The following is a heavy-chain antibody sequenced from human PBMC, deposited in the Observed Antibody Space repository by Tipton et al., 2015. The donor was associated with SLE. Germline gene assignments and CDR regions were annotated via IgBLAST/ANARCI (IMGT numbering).Heavy chain of an antibody. CDR1: GGSMSTYY. CDR2: IYHSGST. Sequence: TLSLTCTVSGGSMSTYYWSWIRQPPGKGLEWIGYIYHSGSTNYNPSLRSRVTISVDTSKNQLSLQLSSVTTADTAVYYCARGDPQGLEPFDYWGQGTLVTVSS. D-gene: IGHD1-1*01. CDR3: ARGDPQGLEPFDY. V-gene: IGHV4-59*01. J-gene: IGHJ4*02.